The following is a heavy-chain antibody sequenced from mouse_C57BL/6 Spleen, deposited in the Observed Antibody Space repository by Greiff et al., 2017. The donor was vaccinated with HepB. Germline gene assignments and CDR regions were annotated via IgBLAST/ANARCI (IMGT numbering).Heavy chain of an antibody. CDR2: INYDGSST. J-gene: IGHJ1*03. V-gene: IGHV5-16*01. CDR1: GFTFSDYY. Sequence: EVMLVESEGGLVQPGSSMKLSCTASGFTFSDYYMAWVRQVPEKGLEWVANINYDGSSTYYLDSLKSRFIISRDNAKNILYLQMSSLKSEDTATYYCARDGGSSDWYFDVWGTGTTVTVSS. CDR3: ARDGGSSDWYFDV. D-gene: IGHD1-1*01.